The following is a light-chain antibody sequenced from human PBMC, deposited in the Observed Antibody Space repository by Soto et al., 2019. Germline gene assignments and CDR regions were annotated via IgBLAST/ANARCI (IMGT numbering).Light chain of an antibody. J-gene: IGLJ1*01. CDR3: SSYAGSNTYV. CDR1: SSDVGGYIY. Sequence: QSVLAQPPSASGSPGQSVTISCTGTSSDVGGYIYVSWYQHNPGKAPKLMIYEASKRPSGVPDRFSGSKSGNTASXTVXGLQAEDEADYYCSSYAGSNTYVFGNGTKVTVL. V-gene: IGLV2-8*01. CDR2: EAS.